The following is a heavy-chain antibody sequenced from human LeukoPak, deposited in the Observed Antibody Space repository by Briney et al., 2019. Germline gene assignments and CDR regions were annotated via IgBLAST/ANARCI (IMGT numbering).Heavy chain of an antibody. CDR3: TRGSIAYYMDV. J-gene: IGHJ6*03. CDR2: IYYSGST. CDR1: GGSISSYY. V-gene: IGHV4-59*01. D-gene: IGHD2-15*01. Sequence: SETLSLTCTVSGGSISSYYWSWIRQPPGKGLEWIGNIYYSGSTNYNPSLKSRVTISVDTSKNQFSLKLSSVTAADTAVYYCTRGSIAYYMDVWGKGTTVTISS.